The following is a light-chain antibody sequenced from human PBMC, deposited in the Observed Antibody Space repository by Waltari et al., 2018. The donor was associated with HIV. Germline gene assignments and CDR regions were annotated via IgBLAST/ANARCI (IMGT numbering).Light chain of an antibody. Sequence: DIVMTQSPDSLAVSLGERATINCKSSQTVLYSSNNKNYLAWYQQKSGQPPKLLIYWASTRESGVPDRFSGSGSATDFTLTISSRQAEDVAVYYCQQYHTTPYTFGQGTKLEIK. CDR2: WAS. CDR3: QQYHTTPYT. V-gene: IGKV4-1*01. J-gene: IGKJ2*01. CDR1: QTVLYSSNNKNY.